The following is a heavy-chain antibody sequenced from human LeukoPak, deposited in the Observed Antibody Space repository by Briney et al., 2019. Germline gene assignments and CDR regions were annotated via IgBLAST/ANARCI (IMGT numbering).Heavy chain of an antibody. V-gene: IGHV1-69*13. J-gene: IGHJ4*02. CDR2: IIPIFGTA. Sequence: SVKVSCKASGGTFSSYAISWVRQAPGQGLERMGGIIPIFGTANYAQKFQGRVTITADESTSTAYMELSSLRSEDTAVYYCARDLSLGCSSTSCYRAFLFWGQGTLVTVSS. CDR1: GGTFSSYA. CDR3: ARDLSLGCSSTSCYRAFLF. D-gene: IGHD2-2*02.